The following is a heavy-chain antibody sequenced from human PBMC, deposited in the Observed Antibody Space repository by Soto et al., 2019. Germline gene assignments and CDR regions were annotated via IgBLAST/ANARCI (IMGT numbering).Heavy chain of an antibody. CDR2: IYYSGIT. V-gene: IGHV4-39*01. Sequence: SETLSLTWTVSGDSISSSNYYWGWIRQPPGKGLEWIANIYYSGITYCNPSLKSRVAISVDTSKNQFSLKLSSVSAADTAIYYCARSNSGYYKWFDPWGQGTLVTVSS. CDR1: GDSISSSNYY. CDR3: ARSNSGYYKWFDP. D-gene: IGHD3-22*01. J-gene: IGHJ5*02.